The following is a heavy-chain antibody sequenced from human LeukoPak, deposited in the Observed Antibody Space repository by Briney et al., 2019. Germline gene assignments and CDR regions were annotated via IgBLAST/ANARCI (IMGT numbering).Heavy chain of an antibody. CDR2: INPSGGST. Sequence: ASVKVSCKASGYTFTSYYMHWVRQAPGQGLEWMGIINPSGGSTSYAQKFQGRVTMTRDTSTSTVYMELSSLRSEDTAVYYCARDLSHGDYHANNWFDPWGQGTLVTVSS. CDR3: ARDLSHGDYHANNWFDP. CDR1: GYTFTSYY. V-gene: IGHV1-46*01. D-gene: IGHD4-17*01. J-gene: IGHJ5*02.